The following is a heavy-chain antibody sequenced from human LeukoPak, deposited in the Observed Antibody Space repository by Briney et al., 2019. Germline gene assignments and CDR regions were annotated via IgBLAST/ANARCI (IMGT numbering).Heavy chain of an antibody. D-gene: IGHD3-3*01. J-gene: IGHJ4*02. CDR3: ARGDTYYDFWRQRGDYYFDY. CDR1: GFTFSSYS. CDR2: INTDGSST. V-gene: IGHV3-74*01. Sequence: PGGSLRLSCAASGFTFSSYSMNWVRQAPGKGLVWVSRINTDGSSTSYADSVKGRFTISRDNAKNTLYLQMNSLRAEDTAVYYCARGDTYYDFWRQRGDYYFDYWGQGTLVTVSS.